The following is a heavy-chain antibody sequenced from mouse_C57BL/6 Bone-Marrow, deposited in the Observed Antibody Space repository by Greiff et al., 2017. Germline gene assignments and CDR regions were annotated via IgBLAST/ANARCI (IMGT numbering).Heavy chain of an antibody. V-gene: IGHV5-4*03. J-gene: IGHJ2*01. D-gene: IGHD2-4*01. CDR1: GFTFSSYA. CDR2: ISAGGSYT. Sequence: DVKLVESGGGLVKPGGSLKLSCAASGFTFSSYAMSWVRQTPEKRLEWVATISAGGSYTCYTDNVKGRFTFTIDNAKNNLYSQKSHLKSEDTAMYDCARVESTMNDYWGQGTTLTVSS. CDR3: ARVESTMNDY.